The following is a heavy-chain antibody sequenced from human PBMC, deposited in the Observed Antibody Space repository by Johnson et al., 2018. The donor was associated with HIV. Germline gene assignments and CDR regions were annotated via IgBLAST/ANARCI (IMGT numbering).Heavy chain of an antibody. V-gene: IGHV3-7*01. D-gene: IGHD2-15*01. CDR2: INVDGSQT. CDR3: ARAPWVVAATLPGAFDI. J-gene: IGHJ3*02. CDR1: GFTVSSNY. Sequence: EVQLVESGGGLIQPGGSLRLSCAASGFTVSSNYMSWVRQAPGKGLEWVANINVDGSQTFYLDSVQGRFTISRDNVNNSVSLLLNSLRVEDTAVYFCARAPWVVAATLPGAFDIWGQGTVVAVSS.